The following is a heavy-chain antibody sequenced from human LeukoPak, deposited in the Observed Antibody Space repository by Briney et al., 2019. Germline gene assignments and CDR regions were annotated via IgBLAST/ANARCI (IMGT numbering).Heavy chain of an antibody. D-gene: IGHD5-24*01. CDR3: AREGLTNAYNPLGY. J-gene: IGHJ4*02. Sequence: SETPSLTCAVYGGSFSAYYWTWIRQPPGKGLEWIGEIKHRENTNYSPSLKSRVTISLDTSKNQISLKLSSVTAADAAVYYCAREGLTNAYNPLGYWGQGTLAIVSS. CDR1: GGSFSAYY. V-gene: IGHV4-34*01. CDR2: IKHRENT.